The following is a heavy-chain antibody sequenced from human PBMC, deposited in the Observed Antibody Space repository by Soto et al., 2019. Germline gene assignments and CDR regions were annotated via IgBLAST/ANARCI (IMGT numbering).Heavy chain of an antibody. V-gene: IGHV4-39*01. CDR1: GGSISSSSYF. D-gene: IGHD6-13*01. CDR3: ARFISQQLPRAYDY. CDR2: IYYRGST. J-gene: IGHJ4*02. Sequence: SETLSLTCTVSGGSISSSSYFWGWIRQAPGKGLEWIGSIYYRGSTYYNPSLKSRVTISVDTSKNQFSLELSSVTAADTAVYYCARFISQQLPRAYDYWCQGALVTVSS.